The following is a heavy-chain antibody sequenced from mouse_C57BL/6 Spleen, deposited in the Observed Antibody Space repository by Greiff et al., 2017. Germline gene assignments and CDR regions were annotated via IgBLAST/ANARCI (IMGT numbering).Heavy chain of an antibody. CDR3: AGLGGYFDY. CDR1: GYTFTSYT. V-gene: IGHV1-4*01. D-gene: IGHD4-1*01. Sequence: QVHVKQSGAELARPGASVKMSCKASGYTFTSYTMHWVKQRPGQGLEWIGYINPSSGYTKYNQKFKDKATLTADKSSSTAYMQLSSLTSEDSAVYYCAGLGGYFDYWGQGTTLTVSS. J-gene: IGHJ2*01. CDR2: INPSSGYT.